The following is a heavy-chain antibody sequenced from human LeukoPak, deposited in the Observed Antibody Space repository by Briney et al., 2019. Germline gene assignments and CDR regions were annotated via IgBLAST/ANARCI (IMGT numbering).Heavy chain of an antibody. CDR3: ARVVYMEGAEYFQH. CDR2: IYYSGST. D-gene: IGHD1-14*01. Sequence: SETLSLTCTVSGGSISSGGYYWSWIRQHPGKGLEWIGYIYYSGSTYYNPSLKSRVTISVDTSKNQFSLKLSSVTAADTAVYYCARVVYMEGAEYFQHWGQGTLVTVSS. V-gene: IGHV4-31*03. J-gene: IGHJ1*01. CDR1: GGSISSGGYY.